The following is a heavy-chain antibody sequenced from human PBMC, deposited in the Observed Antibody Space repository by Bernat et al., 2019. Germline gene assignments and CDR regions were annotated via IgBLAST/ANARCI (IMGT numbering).Heavy chain of an antibody. CDR2: SYPGDSDT. J-gene: IGHJ6*04. CDR1: GYSFISYW. V-gene: IGHV5-51*01. D-gene: IGHD3-3*01. Sequence: EVQLVQSGAEVKKPGESLKISCKGSGYSFISYWIGWVRQMPGKGLEWMGISYPGDSDTRYSPSFQGKVTISADKSLSTAYLQWSSLKASDTTMCYCAGLPYYDFWSGYYSSCRDVWGKGTTVTVSS. CDR3: AGLPYYDFWSGYYSSCRDV.